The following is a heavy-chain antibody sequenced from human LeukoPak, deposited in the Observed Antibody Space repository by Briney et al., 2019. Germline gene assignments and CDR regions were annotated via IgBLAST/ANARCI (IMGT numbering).Heavy chain of an antibody. V-gene: IGHV4-59*12. Sequence: SETLSLTCTVSGGSISSYYWSWIRQPPGKGLEWIGYIYYSGSTNYNPSLKGRVTMSVDTSKNQFSLKLSSVTAADTAVYYCARVFGDGSGLDYWGQGTLVTVSS. J-gene: IGHJ4*02. CDR3: ARVFGDGSGLDY. CDR1: GGSISSYY. D-gene: IGHD3-10*01. CDR2: IYYSGST.